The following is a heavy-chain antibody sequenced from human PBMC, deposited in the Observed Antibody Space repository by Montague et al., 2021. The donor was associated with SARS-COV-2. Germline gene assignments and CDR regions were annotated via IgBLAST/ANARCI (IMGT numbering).Heavy chain of an antibody. V-gene: IGHV3-7*01. CDR3: ARDGFGELSSYYYYGMDV. CDR2: LKQDGSEK. D-gene: IGHD3-10*01. Sequence: SLRLSCAASGFTFISYCMSWVRQAPGKGLEWLANLKQDGSEKYYXDSXKGRFTISRDNATNSLYLQMNSLRAEDTAVYYCARDGFGELSSYYYYGMDVWGQGTTVTVAS. CDR1: GFTFISYC. J-gene: IGHJ6*02.